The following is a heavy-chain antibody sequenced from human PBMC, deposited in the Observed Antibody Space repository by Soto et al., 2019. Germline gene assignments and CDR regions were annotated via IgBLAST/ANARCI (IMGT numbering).Heavy chain of an antibody. CDR3: ARDRGAHYYYYGMDV. CDR2: IYYSGST. Sequence: SATLSLTCTVSGGSISSGDYYWSWIRQPPGKGLEWIGYIYYSGSTYYNPSLKSRVTISVDTSKNQFSLKLSSVTAADTAVYYCARDRGAHYYYYGMDVWGQGTTVTVSS. J-gene: IGHJ6*02. D-gene: IGHD3-10*01. CDR1: GGSISSGDYY. V-gene: IGHV4-30-4*01.